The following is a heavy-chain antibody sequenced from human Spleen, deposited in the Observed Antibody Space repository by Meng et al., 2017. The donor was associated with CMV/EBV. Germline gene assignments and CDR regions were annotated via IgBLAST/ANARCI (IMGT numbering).Heavy chain of an antibody. V-gene: IGHV1-18*01. CDR2: ISVYNGHT. CDR3: ARDLSQPAASPYYYFGMDV. D-gene: IGHD2-2*01. Sequence: ASVKVSCKASGYTFDSYGISWVRQAPGQGLEWMGWISVYNGHTNYAHKVQGRVTITTDTSTSTAYMELRSLRSDDTAVYYCARDLSQPAASPYYYFGMDVWGQGTTVTVSS. CDR1: GYTFDSYG. J-gene: IGHJ6*02.